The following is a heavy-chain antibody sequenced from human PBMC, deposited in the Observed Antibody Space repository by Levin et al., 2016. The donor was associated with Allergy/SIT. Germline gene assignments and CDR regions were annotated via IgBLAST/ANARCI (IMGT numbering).Heavy chain of an antibody. CDR3: ARSGNVGSIGYYWCDH. Sequence: WIRQPPGKGLEWVSYISSSGSTTYYADSVKGRFTISRDNAKNSLYLQMNSLRAEDTAVYYCARSGNVGSIGYYWCDHWGQGTLVTVSS. J-gene: IGHJ5*02. CDR2: ISSSGSTT. D-gene: IGHD3-22*01. V-gene: IGHV3-11*01.